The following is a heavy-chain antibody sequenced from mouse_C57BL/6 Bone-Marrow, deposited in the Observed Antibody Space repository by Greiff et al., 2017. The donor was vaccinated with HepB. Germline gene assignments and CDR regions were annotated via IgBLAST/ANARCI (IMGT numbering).Heavy chain of an antibody. CDR3: VRTPIYYYGSSYWYFDV. Sequence: EVQRVESGGGLVQPKGSLKLSCAASGFTFNTYAMHWVRQAPGKGLEWVARIRSKSSNYATYYADSVKDRFTISRDDSQSMLYLQMNNLKTEDTAMYYCVRTPIYYYGSSYWYFDVWGTGTTSPSPQ. J-gene: IGHJ1*03. CDR2: IRSKSSNYAT. V-gene: IGHV10-3*01. D-gene: IGHD1-1*01. CDR1: GFTFNTYA.